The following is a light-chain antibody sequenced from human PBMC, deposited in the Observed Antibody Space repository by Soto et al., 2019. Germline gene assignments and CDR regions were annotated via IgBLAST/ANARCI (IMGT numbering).Light chain of an antibody. CDR2: AAS. Sequence: DIQMTQSPSSLSASVGDRVTITCRASQSISSYLNWYQQKPGKAPKLLIFAASSLQSGVPSWFSGSGSGTDFTLTISSLQPEDFATYYCQQSYSTLLTFGGGTKVEIK. V-gene: IGKV1-39*01. J-gene: IGKJ4*01. CDR1: QSISSY. CDR3: QQSYSTLLT.